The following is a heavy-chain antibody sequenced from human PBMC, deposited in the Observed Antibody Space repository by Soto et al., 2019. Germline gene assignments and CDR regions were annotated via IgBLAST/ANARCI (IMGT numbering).Heavy chain of an antibody. D-gene: IGHD2-2*01. Sequence: QVQLVQSGAEVKKPGASVKVSCKASGYTFTSYYMHWVRQAPGQGLEWMGIINPSGGSTSYAQKFQGRVTMTRDTSTSTVYMELSSLRSEDTAVYYCARGTKLEYCSSTSCTIVDWGQGTLVTVSS. CDR1: GYTFTSYY. V-gene: IGHV1-46*01. CDR2: INPSGGST. CDR3: ARGTKLEYCSSTSCTIVD. J-gene: IGHJ4*02.